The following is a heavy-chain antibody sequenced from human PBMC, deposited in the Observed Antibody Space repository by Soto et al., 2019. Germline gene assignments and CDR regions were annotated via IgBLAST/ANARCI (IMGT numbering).Heavy chain of an antibody. V-gene: IGHV4-30-4*01. CDR3: ARVERGSYSSFDY. D-gene: IGHD1-26*01. CDR1: GGSISSGDYY. CDR2: IYYSGST. Sequence: SETLSLTCTVSGGSISSGDYYWSWIRQPPGKGLEWIGYIYYSGSTYYNPSLKSRVTISVDTSKNQFSLKLSSVTAADTAVYYCARVERGSYSSFDYWGQGTLVTVSS. J-gene: IGHJ4*02.